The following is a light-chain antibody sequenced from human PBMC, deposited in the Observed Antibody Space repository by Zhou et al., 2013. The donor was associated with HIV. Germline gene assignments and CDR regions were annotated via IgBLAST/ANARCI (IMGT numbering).Light chain of an antibody. V-gene: IGKV1-39*01. CDR2: AAS. CDR3: QQYKIYPLT. Sequence: DIQMTQSPSSLSASVGDRVTITCRASQSISSYLNWYQQKPGKAPKVLIYAASSLQSGVPSRFSGSGSGTDFSLSISSLQPEDFATYYCQQYKIYPLTFGGGTKVEIK. CDR1: QSISSY. J-gene: IGKJ4*01.